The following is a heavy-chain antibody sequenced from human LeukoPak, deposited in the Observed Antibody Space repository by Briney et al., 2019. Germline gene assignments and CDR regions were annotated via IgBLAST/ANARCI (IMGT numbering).Heavy chain of an antibody. Sequence: GESLKISCKGSGYSFTSYWIGWVRQMPGKGLEWMGIIYPGDSDTRYGPSFQGQVTISADKSISTAYLQWSSLKASDTAMYDCARLAGGYYDSSGYYLNYWGQGTLVTVSS. CDR1: GYSFTSYW. CDR3: ARLAGGYYDSSGYYLNY. CDR2: IYPGDSDT. V-gene: IGHV5-51*01. J-gene: IGHJ4*02. D-gene: IGHD3-22*01.